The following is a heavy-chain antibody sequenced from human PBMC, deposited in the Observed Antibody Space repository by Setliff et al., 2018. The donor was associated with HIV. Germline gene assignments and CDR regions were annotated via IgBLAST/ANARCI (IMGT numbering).Heavy chain of an antibody. J-gene: IGHJ4*02. CDR3: AGSILTGYYTFGADY. D-gene: IGHD3-9*01. V-gene: IGHV1-69*02. CDR2: IIPILGVA. CDR1: GGTFNSHT. Sequence: SVKVSCKISGGTFNSHTINWVRQAPGQGLDWMGRIIPILGVANYAQRFQGKVTITTDESTTTAYMELSSLRSEDTALYYCAGSILTGYYTFGADYWGQGTLVTVSS.